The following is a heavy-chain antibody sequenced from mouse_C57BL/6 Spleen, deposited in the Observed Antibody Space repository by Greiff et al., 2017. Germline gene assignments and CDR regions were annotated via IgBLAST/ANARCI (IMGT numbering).Heavy chain of an antibody. CDR1: GFSLTSYG. J-gene: IGHJ1*03. V-gene: IGHV2-2*01. CDR3: ARWDGYYWYFDV. D-gene: IGHD2-3*01. CDR2: IWSGGST. Sequence: VKLVESGPGLVQPSQSLSITCTVSGFSLTSYGVHWVRQSPGKGLEWLGVIWSGGSTDYNAAFISRLSISKDNSKCQVFFKMHSLQADDTAIYYCARWDGYYWYFDVWGTGTTVTVSS.